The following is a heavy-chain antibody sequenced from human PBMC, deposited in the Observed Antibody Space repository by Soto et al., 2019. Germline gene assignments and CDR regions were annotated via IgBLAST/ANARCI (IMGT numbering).Heavy chain of an antibody. Sequence: PGGSPRLSCAASGFTFSSYGMHWFRQAPGKGLEWVAVISYDGSNKYYADSVKGRFTISRDNSKNTLYLQMNSLRAEDTAVYYCAKVRDYYDSSGYFYVEYFDYWGQGTLVTVSS. D-gene: IGHD3-22*01. J-gene: IGHJ4*02. CDR2: ISYDGSNK. V-gene: IGHV3-30*18. CDR1: GFTFSSYG. CDR3: AKVRDYYDSSGYFYVEYFDY.